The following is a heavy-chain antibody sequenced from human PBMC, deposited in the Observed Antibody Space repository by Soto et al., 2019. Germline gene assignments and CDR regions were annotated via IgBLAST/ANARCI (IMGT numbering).Heavy chain of an antibody. CDR3: ARRREGLHLGELSLNYFDY. J-gene: IGHJ4*02. Sequence: SETLSLTCTVSGGSISSSSSYWGWIRQPPGKGLEWVGSIYYSGSTYYNPSLKSRVTISVDTSKNQFSLKLSSVTAADTAVYYCARRREGLHLGELSLNYFDYWGQGTLVTVSS. CDR1: GGSISSSSSY. CDR2: IYYSGST. V-gene: IGHV4-39*01. D-gene: IGHD3-16*02.